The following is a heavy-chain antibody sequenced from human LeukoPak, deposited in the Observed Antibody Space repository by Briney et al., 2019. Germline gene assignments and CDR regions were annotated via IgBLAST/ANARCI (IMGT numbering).Heavy chain of an antibody. V-gene: IGHV3-49*03. CDR2: IRSKAYGGTT. J-gene: IGHJ6*02. CDR1: GFTFGDYA. Sequence: PGGSLRLSCTASGFTFGDYAMSWFRQAPGKGLEWVGFIRSKAYGGTTEYAASVKGRFTISRDDSKSIAYLQMNSLKTEDTAVYYCTTRQGGFLEGNYGMDVWGQGTTVTVSS. CDR3: TTRQGGFLEGNYGMDV. D-gene: IGHD3-3*01.